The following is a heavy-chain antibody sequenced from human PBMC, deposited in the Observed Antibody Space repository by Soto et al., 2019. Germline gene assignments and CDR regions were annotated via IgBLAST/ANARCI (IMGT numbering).Heavy chain of an antibody. CDR1: GFIFGSYA. J-gene: IGHJ4*02. CDR3: ARVPGPTAAWYSFDY. Sequence: PGGSLRLSCAASGFIFGSYAMSWVRQAPGKGLEWVSLVTYSGANTYYAGSVTGRFTISRDNSRNTLYLQMSSLRVEDTAVYYCARVPGPTAAWYSFDYWGQGTLVTVSS. D-gene: IGHD2-8*01. V-gene: IGHV3-23*01. CDR2: VTYSGANT.